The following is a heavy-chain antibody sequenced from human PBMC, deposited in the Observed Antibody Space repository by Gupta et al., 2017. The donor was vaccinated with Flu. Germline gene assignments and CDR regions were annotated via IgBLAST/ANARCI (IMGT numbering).Heavy chain of an antibody. CDR2: IDYSVKI. D-gene: IGHD3-22*01. Sequence: PEKGLEWIGNIDYSVKIYYNPSLKSRVTISGDTSKNQFSLKLGSVTAADTAMYYCARHKYSYDSRCPPGYLDPWGQGTRVTVSS. J-gene: IGHJ5*02. CDR3: ARHKYSYDSRCPPGYLDP. V-gene: IGHV4-39*01.